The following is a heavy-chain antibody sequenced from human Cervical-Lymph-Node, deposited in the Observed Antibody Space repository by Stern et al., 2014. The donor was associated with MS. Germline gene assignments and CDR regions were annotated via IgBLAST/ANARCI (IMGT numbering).Heavy chain of an antibody. D-gene: IGHD6-13*01. CDR1: GGSISTYY. CDR2: INYSGNT. J-gene: IGHJ5*02. CDR3: ARTTYSSTWYWFDP. Sequence: QVQLVESGPGLVKPSETLSLTCTVSGGSISTYYWSWIRQPPGKGLEWIGYINYSGNTNYNPSLKRRVTISVDTSKKQFSLKLTSVTAADTAVYYCARTTYSSTWYWFDPWGQGTLVTVSS. V-gene: IGHV4-59*01.